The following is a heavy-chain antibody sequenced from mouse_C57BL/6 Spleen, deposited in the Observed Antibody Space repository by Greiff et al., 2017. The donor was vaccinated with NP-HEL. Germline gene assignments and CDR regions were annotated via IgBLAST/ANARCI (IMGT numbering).Heavy chain of an antibody. V-gene: IGHV1-50*01. CDR2: IDPSDSYT. J-gene: IGHJ2*01. Sequence: QVQLQQPGAELVKPGASVKLSCKASGYTFTSYWMQWVKQRPGQGLEWIGEIDPSDSYTNYNQKFKGKATLTVDTSSSTAYMQLSSLTSEDSAVYYCARDVVFGITTVENYFDYWGQGTTLTVSS. D-gene: IGHD1-1*01. CDR3: ARDVVFGITTVENYFDY. CDR1: GYTFTSYW.